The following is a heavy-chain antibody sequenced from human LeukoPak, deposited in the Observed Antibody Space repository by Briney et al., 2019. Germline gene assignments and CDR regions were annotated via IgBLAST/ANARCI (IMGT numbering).Heavy chain of an antibody. CDR3: AKEVEYGEHY. CDR2: IKQDGSDK. Sequence: GGSLRLSCAASGFTFSNYWMSWVRQAPGKGLEWVANIKQDGSDKYYVDSVKGRFTISRDNSKNTLYLQMNSLRAEDTAVYYCAKEVEYGEHYWGQGTLVTVPS. V-gene: IGHV3-7*03. J-gene: IGHJ4*02. D-gene: IGHD4/OR15-4a*01. CDR1: GFTFSNYW.